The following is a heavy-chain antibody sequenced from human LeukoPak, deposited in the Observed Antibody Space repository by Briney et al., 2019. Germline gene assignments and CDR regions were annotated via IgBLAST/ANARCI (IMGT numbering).Heavy chain of an antibody. J-gene: IGHJ5*02. D-gene: IGHD3-10*01. CDR3: ARVNLRGSNYNWFDP. V-gene: IGHV1-69*08. Sequence: SVKVSCKTSGGTFLSHTFSWVRQAPGQGLEWMGKITPVINTANYAQTFQGRVSIYADKSTTTVYVDLSGLRPDDTAVYYCARVNLRGSNYNWFDPWGQGTRVTVSS. CDR1: GGTFLSHT. CDR2: ITPVINTA.